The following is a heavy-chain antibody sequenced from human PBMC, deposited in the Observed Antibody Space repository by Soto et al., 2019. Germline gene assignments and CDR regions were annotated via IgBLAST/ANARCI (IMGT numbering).Heavy chain of an antibody. V-gene: IGHV3-9*01. CDR2: ISGTRNII. J-gene: IGHJ4*02. Sequence: EVQLVESEGGLVQPGRSLRLSCAASGFTFYDFAMHWVRQAPGKGLEWVSRISGTRNIIDYADSVKGRFIISRDNAKNSLYLQMNSLRPEDTAFYYCVKDMYEGSSGGSLDYWGQGTLVTVSS. CDR3: VKDMYEGSSGGSLDY. D-gene: IGHD2-15*01. CDR1: GFTFYDFA.